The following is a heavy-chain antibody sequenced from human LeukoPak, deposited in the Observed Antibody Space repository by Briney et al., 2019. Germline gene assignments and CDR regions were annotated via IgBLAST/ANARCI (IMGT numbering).Heavy chain of an antibody. CDR1: GFTFSSSW. J-gene: IGHJ3*02. Sequence: GGSLRLSCAASGFTFSSSWMSWVRQAPGKGLEWVANIQQDGSDKYYVDSVKGRFTISRDNAKNSLYLQMNSLRAEDAAVYYCAREWSYCGGDCGGGDAFDIWGQGTMVTVSS. D-gene: IGHD2-21*02. CDR2: IQQDGSDK. CDR3: AREWSYCGGDCGGGDAFDI. V-gene: IGHV3-7*01.